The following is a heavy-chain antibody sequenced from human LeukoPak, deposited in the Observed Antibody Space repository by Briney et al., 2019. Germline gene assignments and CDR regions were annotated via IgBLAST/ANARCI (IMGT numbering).Heavy chain of an antibody. CDR1: GGSISSSSYN. CDR3: ARDVVAANYYYYYMDV. V-gene: IGHV4-39*07. D-gene: IGHD2-15*01. Sequence: SETLSLTCTVSGGSISSSSYNWGWLRQPPGKGREWFGSIYYSGSTYYNPSLKSRVTISVDTSKNQSSLKLSSVTAADTAVYYCARDVVAANYYYYYMDVWGKGTTVTVS. J-gene: IGHJ6*03. CDR2: IYYSGST.